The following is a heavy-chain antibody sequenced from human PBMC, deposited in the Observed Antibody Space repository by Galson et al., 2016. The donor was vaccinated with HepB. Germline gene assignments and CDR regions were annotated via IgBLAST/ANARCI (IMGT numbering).Heavy chain of an antibody. D-gene: IGHD3-22*01. J-gene: IGHJ4*02. CDR1: GDSLISDNR. Sequence: SETLSLTCVVSGDSLISDNRWSWVRQPPGKGLEWIGEIHHSGTTNYNPSLRSRVTISIDQSKNQFSLELTSVTAADTAVYYCARLKDAIVVVMFDYCGQGTLVTVSS. CDR2: IHHSGTT. CDR3: ARLKDAIVVVMFDY. V-gene: IGHV4-4*02.